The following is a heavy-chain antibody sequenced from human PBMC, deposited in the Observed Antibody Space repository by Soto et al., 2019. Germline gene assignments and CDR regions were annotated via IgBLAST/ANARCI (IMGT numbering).Heavy chain of an antibody. Sequence: SVKVSCKASGGTFSSYAISWVRQAPGQGLEWMGGIIPIFGTANYAQKFQGRVTITADESTSTAYMELSSLRSEDTAVYHCARDTRTAATHYAFDIWGQGTMVTVSS. J-gene: IGHJ3*02. V-gene: IGHV1-69*13. CDR1: GGTFSSYA. CDR3: ARDTRTAATHYAFDI. CDR2: IIPIFGTA. D-gene: IGHD6-13*01.